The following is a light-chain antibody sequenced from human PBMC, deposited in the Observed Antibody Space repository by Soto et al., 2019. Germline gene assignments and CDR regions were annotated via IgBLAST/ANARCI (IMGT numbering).Light chain of an antibody. CDR3: QQYGSSHPT. V-gene: IGKV3-20*01. Sequence: EIVLTQSPGTLSLSPGERATLSCRASRSVSNNYVAWYQRKPGQAPRLLIYGASSSATDIPRRFSGSGSGTDFTLTITRLEPEDFAVYYCQQYGSSHPTFGQGTKVESK. CDR2: GAS. J-gene: IGKJ1*01. CDR1: RSVSNNY.